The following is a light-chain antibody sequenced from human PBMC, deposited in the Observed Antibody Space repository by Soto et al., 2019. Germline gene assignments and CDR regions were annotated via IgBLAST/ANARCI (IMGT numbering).Light chain of an antibody. V-gene: IGKV3-15*01. CDR3: QQYSHWPLT. Sequence: EKVMTQSTAILPVSPGERATLSCRASQSVSTNVAWYQQKPGQSPRLLIFGASTRATGIPDRFSGSGSGTYFTLTISSLQSEDSGGYYCQQYSHWPLTFGGGTKVEIK. CDR1: QSVSTN. J-gene: IGKJ4*01. CDR2: GAS.